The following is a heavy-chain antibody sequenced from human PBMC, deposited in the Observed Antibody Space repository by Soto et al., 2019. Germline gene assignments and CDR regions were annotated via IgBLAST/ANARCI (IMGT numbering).Heavy chain of an antibody. CDR1: GFTFSSYW. CDR3: ARDDYGDNYAFDI. J-gene: IGHJ3*02. Sequence: PGGSLRLSCAASGFTFSSYWMSWVRQAPGKGLEWVANIKQDGSEKYYVDSVKGRFTISRDNAKNSLYLQMNSLRAEDTAVYYCARDDYGDNYAFDIWGQGTMVTVSS. V-gene: IGHV3-7*01. CDR2: IKQDGSEK. D-gene: IGHD4-17*01.